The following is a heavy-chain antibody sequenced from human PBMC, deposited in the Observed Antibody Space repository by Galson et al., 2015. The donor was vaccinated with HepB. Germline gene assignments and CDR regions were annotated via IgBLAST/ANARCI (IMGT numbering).Heavy chain of an antibody. CDR2: ISYDGSNK. J-gene: IGHJ6*02. V-gene: IGHV3-30*18. Sequence: SLRLSCAASGFTSSSYGMHWVRQAPGKGLEWVAVISYDGSNKYYADSVKGRSTISRDNSKNTLYLQMNSLRAEDTAVYYCAKGPAMYSGSYWPMFDYYYYGMDVWGQGTTVTVAS. D-gene: IGHD1-26*01. CDR1: GFTSSSYG. CDR3: AKGPAMYSGSYWPMFDYYYYGMDV.